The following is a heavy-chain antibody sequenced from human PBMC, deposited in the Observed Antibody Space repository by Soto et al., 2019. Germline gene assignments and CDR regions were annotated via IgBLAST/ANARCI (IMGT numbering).Heavy chain of an antibody. J-gene: IGHJ6*03. CDR2: INPDGGAT. V-gene: IGHV1-2*02. Sequence: QVQLVQSGAEVNKPGASVKVSCKTSGDSFSAYYLHWVRQAPGQGFEWLGWINPDGGATKYAQKLRGRVAMTRDTSIRTAYLELTSLRSDDTAIYYCARESGGATATLDYYYFYVDVWGKGTAVTVSS. D-gene: IGHD5-12*01. CDR3: ARESGGATATLDYYYFYVDV. CDR1: GDSFSAYY.